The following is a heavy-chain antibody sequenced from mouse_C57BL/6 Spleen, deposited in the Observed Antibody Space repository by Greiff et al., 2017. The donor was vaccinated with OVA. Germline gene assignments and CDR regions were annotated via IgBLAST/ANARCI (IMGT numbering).Heavy chain of an antibody. D-gene: IGHD1-1*01. J-gene: IGHJ3*01. V-gene: IGHV1-54*01. CDR3: ARGRDYYGSSPPFAY. CDR1: GYAFTNYL. CDR2: INPGSGGP. Sequence: QVQLQQSGAELVRPGTSVKVSCKASGYAFTNYLIEWVKQRPGQGLEWIGVINPGSGGPNYNEKFKGKATLTADKSSSTAYMQLSSLTSEDSAVYFCARGRDYYGSSPPFAYWGQGTLVTVSA.